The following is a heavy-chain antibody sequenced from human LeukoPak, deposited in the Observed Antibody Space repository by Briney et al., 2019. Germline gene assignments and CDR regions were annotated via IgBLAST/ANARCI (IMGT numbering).Heavy chain of an antibody. D-gene: IGHD6-13*01. CDR2: IRYDGSNK. J-gene: IGHJ6*03. CDR1: GFTFSSYG. CDR3: AKVRNSYGYSSSWYEYYYYYMDV. V-gene: IGHV3-30*02. Sequence: GGSLRLSCAASGFTFSSYGMHWVRQAPGKGLEWVAFIRYDGSNKYYADSVKGRFTISRDNSKNTLYLQMNSLRAEDTAVYYCAKVRNSYGYSSSWYEYYYYYMDVWGKGTTVTVSS.